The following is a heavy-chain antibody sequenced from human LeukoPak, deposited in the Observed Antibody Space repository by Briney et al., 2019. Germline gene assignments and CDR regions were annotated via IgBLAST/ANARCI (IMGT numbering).Heavy chain of an antibody. V-gene: IGHV3-74*01. CDR2: VHSDGSIT. J-gene: IGHJ4*02. CDR1: GFTFGNFW. Sequence: GGSLRLSCAASGFTFGNFWINWVRQAPGKGLVWVSRVHSDGSITNYADSVKGRFSISRDSAKNTLYLQMSSLKASDTAMYYCARHLGHVDYWGQGTLVTVSS. CDR3: ARHLGHVDY.